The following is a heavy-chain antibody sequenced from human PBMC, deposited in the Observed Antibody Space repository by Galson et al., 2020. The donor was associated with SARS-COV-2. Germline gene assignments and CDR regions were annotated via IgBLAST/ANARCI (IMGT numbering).Heavy chain of an antibody. CDR2: INTNTGNP. Sequence: ASVKVSCKASGYLFNNYALNWVRQAPGQGLAWMAWINTNTGNPTYAQGFTGRFAFSLDTSISTAYLQISSLKAEDTAIYYCARGAGAWFGELLDYWGQGTLVTVSS. V-gene: IGHV7-4-1*02. D-gene: IGHD3-10*01. CDR3: ARGAGAWFGELLDY. J-gene: IGHJ4*02. CDR1: GYLFNNYA.